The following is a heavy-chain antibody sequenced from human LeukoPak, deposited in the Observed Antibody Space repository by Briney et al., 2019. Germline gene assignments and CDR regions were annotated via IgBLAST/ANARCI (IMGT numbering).Heavy chain of an antibody. CDR3: AKAWYDSSGYQEYFQH. Sequence: ASVKVSCKASGYTFTNYYIHWVRQAPGQGLEWIGGATNYGQKFQGRVTMTRDTSISTAYMEMSSLRAEDTAVYYCAKAWYDSSGYQEYFQHWGQGTLVTVSS. V-gene: IGHV1-2*02. CDR2: GAT. CDR1: GYTFTNYY. J-gene: IGHJ1*01. D-gene: IGHD3-22*01.